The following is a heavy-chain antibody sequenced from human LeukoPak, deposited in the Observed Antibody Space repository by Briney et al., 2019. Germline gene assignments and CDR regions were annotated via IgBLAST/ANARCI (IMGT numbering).Heavy chain of an antibody. V-gene: IGHV3-30*04. CDR3: ARDPLSSSWYGFDY. Sequence: GGSLRLSCAASGFTFSSYAMHWVRQAPGKGLEWVAVISYDGSNKYYADSVKGRFTISRDNSKNTLYLQMNSLRAEDTAVYYCARDPLSSSWYGFDYWDQGTLVTVSS. CDR2: ISYDGSNK. CDR1: GFTFSSYA. D-gene: IGHD6-13*01. J-gene: IGHJ4*02.